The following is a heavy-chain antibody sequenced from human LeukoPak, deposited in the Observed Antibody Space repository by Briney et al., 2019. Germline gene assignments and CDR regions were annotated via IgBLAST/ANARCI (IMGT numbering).Heavy chain of an antibody. CDR3: ARDIGHSRLGYCSGGSCYAPRKYYGMDV. CDR1: GFTFSSYA. V-gene: IGHV3-30*04. D-gene: IGHD2-15*01. CDR2: ISYDGSNK. J-gene: IGHJ6*02. Sequence: GGSLRLSCAASGFTFSSYAMHWVRQAPGKGLGWVAVISYDGSNKYYADSVKGRFTISRDNSKNTLYLQMNSLRAEDTAVYYCARDIGHSRLGYCSGGSCYAPRKYYGMDVWGQGTTVTVSS.